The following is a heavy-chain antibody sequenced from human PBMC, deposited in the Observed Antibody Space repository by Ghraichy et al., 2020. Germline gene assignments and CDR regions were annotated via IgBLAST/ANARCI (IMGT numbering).Heavy chain of an antibody. CDR3: ARVRIETGVFLFDY. Sequence: SETLSLTCTVSGGSISSYYWSWIRQPPGKGLEWIGYIYYSGSTNYNPSLKSRVTISVDTSKNQFSMKLSSVTAEDTAVYYCARVRIETGVFLFDYWGQGTLVTVSS. V-gene: IGHV4-59*01. CDR2: IYYSGST. D-gene: IGHD7-27*01. J-gene: IGHJ4*02. CDR1: GGSISSYY.